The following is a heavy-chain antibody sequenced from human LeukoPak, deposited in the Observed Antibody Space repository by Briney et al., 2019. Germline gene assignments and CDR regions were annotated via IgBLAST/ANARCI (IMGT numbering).Heavy chain of an antibody. CDR2: ISAYNGNT. V-gene: IGHV1-18*01. D-gene: IGHD1-26*01. Sequence: ASVRVSCKPSGGTFSSYAISWVRQAPGQGLEWMGWISAYNGNTNYAQKLQGRVTMTTDTSTSTAYMELRSLRSDDTAVYYCARDGGSRRLDYWGQGTLVTVSS. J-gene: IGHJ4*02. CDR1: GGTFSSYA. CDR3: ARDGGSRRLDY.